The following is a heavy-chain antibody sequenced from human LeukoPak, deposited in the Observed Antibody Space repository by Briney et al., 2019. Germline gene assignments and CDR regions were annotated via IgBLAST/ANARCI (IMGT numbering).Heavy chain of an antibody. Sequence: ASVKVSCKASGGTFSSYAISWVRQAPGQGLEWMGGIIPIFGTANYAQKFQGRVTITADKSTSTAYMELSSLRSEDTAVYYCARRGPDGELLGVSWFDPWGQGTLVTVSS. CDR3: ARRGPDGELLGVSWFDP. D-gene: IGHD3-10*01. J-gene: IGHJ5*02. CDR1: GGTFSSYA. V-gene: IGHV1-69*06. CDR2: IIPIFGTA.